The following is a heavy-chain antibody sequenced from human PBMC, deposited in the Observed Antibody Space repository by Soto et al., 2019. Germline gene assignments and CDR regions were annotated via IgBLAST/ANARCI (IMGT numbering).Heavy chain of an antibody. Sequence: SETLSLTWAVYGGSFSGYCWSWIRQPPGKGLEWIGEINHSGSTNYNPSLKSRVTISVDTSKNQFSLKLSSVTAADTAVYYCARGPRYYYGSGSLTEFDYWGQGTLVTVS. V-gene: IGHV4-34*01. D-gene: IGHD3-10*01. CDR2: INHSGST. J-gene: IGHJ4*02. CDR1: GGSFSGYC. CDR3: ARGPRYYYGSGSLTEFDY.